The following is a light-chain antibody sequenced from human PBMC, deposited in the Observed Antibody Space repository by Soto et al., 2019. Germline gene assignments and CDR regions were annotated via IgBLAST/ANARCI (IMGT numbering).Light chain of an antibody. CDR1: QSISSY. CDR3: HQRYSTPTWT. Sequence: DIPMTQSPSSLSASVGDRVTITCRASQSISSYLNWYQQKPGKAPKLLIYAASSLQSGVPSRFCGSGSAAAFTITISSLLPADYATFYCHQRYSTPTWTFGQGTKVEIK. V-gene: IGKV1-39*01. J-gene: IGKJ1*01. CDR2: AAS.